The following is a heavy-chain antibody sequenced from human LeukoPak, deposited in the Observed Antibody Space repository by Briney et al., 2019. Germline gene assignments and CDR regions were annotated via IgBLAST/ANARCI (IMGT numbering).Heavy chain of an antibody. CDR1: GFSFSSFA. D-gene: IGHD4-17*01. CDR2: ITGGHYAT. Sequence: PGGSLRLSCAASGFSFSSFAMTWVRHAPGKGLEWVSSITGGHYATYNTDSVKGRFTISRDNAKNTLYLQMNSLRADDTAIYYCTKDPNGDYIGAFDPWGQGTLVTVSP. J-gene: IGHJ5*02. V-gene: IGHV3-23*01. CDR3: TKDPNGDYIGAFDP.